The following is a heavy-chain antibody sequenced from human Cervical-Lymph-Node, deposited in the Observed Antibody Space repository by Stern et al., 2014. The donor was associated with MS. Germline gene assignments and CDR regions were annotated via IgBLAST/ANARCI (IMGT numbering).Heavy chain of an antibody. D-gene: IGHD3-10*01. CDR3: GHGRIGLSRGENSFDA. CDR1: GFSLKTIGVG. Sequence: QITLKESGPTLVRPTQTVTLTCTFSGFSLKTIGVGVGWIRQPPGKALEWLALIYWDDDKRYSPSLKSRLTINKDISKNQVVLTVTNMDPVDTATYYCGHGRIGLSRGENSFDAWGQGILVTVSS. J-gene: IGHJ5*02. CDR2: IYWDDDK. V-gene: IGHV2-5*02.